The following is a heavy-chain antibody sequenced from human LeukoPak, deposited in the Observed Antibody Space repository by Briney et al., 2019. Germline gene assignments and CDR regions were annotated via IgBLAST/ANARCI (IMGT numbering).Heavy chain of an antibody. Sequence: SETLSLTCTVSGGSISSSSYYWGWIRQPPGKGLEWIGSIYYSGSTYYHPSLKSRVTISVDTSKNQFSLKLSSVTAADTAVYYCARGEERYCSGGSCYSGVTGRALDYWGQGTLVTVSS. CDR3: ARGEERYCSGGSCYSGVTGRALDY. D-gene: IGHD2-15*01. CDR2: IYYSGST. J-gene: IGHJ4*02. V-gene: IGHV4-39*07. CDR1: GGSISSSSYY.